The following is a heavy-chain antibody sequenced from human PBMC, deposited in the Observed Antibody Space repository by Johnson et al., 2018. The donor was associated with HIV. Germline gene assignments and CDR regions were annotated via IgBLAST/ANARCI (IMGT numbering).Heavy chain of an antibody. CDR2: IKSKTDGGTT. D-gene: IGHD3-16*01. CDR3: GVEI. CDR1: GFTFSNAW. J-gene: IGHJ3*02. V-gene: IGHV3-15*01. Sequence: VQLVESGGGLVKPGGSLRLSCAASGFTFSNAWMSWVRQAPGKGLEWVGRIKSKTDGGTTDYAAPVKGRFTISRDNAKNSLYLQMNSLRAGDTAVYYWGVEIWGQGTMGTVSS.